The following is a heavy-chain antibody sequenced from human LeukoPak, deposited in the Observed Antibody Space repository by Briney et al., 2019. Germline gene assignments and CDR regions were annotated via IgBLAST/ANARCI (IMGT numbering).Heavy chain of an antibody. D-gene: IGHD1-26*01. J-gene: IGHJ5*02. Sequence: APVKVSCKASGYTFTGYYMHWVRQAPGQGLEWMGWINPNSGGTNYAQKFQGRVTMTRDTSISTAYMELSRLRSDDTAVYYCARDRGSAGLGALSWFDPWGQGTLVTVSS. CDR3: ARDRGSAGLGALSWFDP. CDR1: GYTFTGYY. CDR2: INPNSGGT. V-gene: IGHV1-2*02.